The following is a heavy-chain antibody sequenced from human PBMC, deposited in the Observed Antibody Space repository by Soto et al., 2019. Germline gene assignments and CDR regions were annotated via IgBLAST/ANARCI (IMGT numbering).Heavy chain of an antibody. CDR3: AREPRYCRGGSCSITGDAYDI. Sequence: EVQLVESGGGLVQPGGSLRLSCTASGFIVSDTYVNWVRQAPGKGLEWVSVISNRGDTHYADSVRGRFSLSRDISDNTLHLQMNTLRVDDTAVYYCAREPRYCRGGSCSITGDAYDIWGQGTLVTVSS. CDR2: ISNRGDT. D-gene: IGHD2-15*01. V-gene: IGHV3-66*01. CDR1: GFIVSDTY. J-gene: IGHJ3*02.